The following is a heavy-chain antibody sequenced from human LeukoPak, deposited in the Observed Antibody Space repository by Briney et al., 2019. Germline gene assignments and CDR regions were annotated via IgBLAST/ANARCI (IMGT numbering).Heavy chain of an antibody. Sequence: PGGSLRLSCAASGFTFDDYAMHWVRQAPGKGLEWVSSISSSGSNIYYSDSVKGRFTISRDNAKNSLYLQMNNLRAEDTGVYYCGRDASRWSPDPFDYWGQGAPVTVSS. J-gene: IGHJ4*02. V-gene: IGHV3-21*01. D-gene: IGHD2-15*01. CDR1: GFTFDDYA. CDR3: GRDASRWSPDPFDY. CDR2: ISSSGSNI.